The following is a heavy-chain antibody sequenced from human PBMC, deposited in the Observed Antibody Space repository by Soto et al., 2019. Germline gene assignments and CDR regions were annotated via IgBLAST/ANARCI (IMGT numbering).Heavy chain of an antibody. CDR3: AREVLLWFGESSGIDP. Sequence: QVQLQPWGAGLLKPSETLSLTCAVYGGSFSGYYWSWIRQPPGKGLEWIGEINHSGSTNYNPSLKSRVTISVDTSKNQFSLKLSSVTAADTAVYYCAREVLLWFGESSGIDPWGQGTLVTVSS. CDR2: INHSGST. V-gene: IGHV4-34*01. CDR1: GGSFSGYY. J-gene: IGHJ5*02. D-gene: IGHD3-10*01.